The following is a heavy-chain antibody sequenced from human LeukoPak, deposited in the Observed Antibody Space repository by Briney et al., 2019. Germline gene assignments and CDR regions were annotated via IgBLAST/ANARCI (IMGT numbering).Heavy chain of an antibody. Sequence: PSETLSLTCTVSGGSISSSSYYWGWIRQPPGKGLEWIGEINHSGSTNYNPSLKSRVTISVDTSKNQFYLKLSSVTAADTAVYYCARGPRRSVDYWGQGTLVTVSS. CDR3: ARGPRRSVDY. D-gene: IGHD3-10*01. V-gene: IGHV4-39*07. CDR2: INHSGST. CDR1: GGSISSSSYY. J-gene: IGHJ4*02.